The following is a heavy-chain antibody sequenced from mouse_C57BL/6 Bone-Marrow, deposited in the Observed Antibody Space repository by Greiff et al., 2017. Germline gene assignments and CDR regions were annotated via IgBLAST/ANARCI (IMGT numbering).Heavy chain of an antibody. J-gene: IGHJ3*01. Sequence: VQLKESGGGLVKPGGSLKLSCAASGFTFSSYAMSWVRQTPEKRLEWVATISDGGSYTYYPDNVKGRFTISRDNAKNNLYLQMSHLKSEDTAMYYCARDRNYGRFAYWGQGTLVTVSA. V-gene: IGHV5-4*01. CDR1: GFTFSSYA. CDR2: ISDGGSYT. D-gene: IGHD1-1*01. CDR3: ARDRNYGRFAY.